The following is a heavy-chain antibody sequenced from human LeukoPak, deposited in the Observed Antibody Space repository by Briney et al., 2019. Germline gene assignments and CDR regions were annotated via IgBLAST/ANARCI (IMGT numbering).Heavy chain of an antibody. CDR2: INPSGGST. D-gene: IGHD3-22*01. V-gene: IGHV1-46*01. J-gene: IGHJ4*02. CDR1: GYTFTSYY. CDR3: ARARAYYYDYSGMGY. Sequence: ASVKVSCKASGYTFTSYYMHWVRQAPGQGLEWMGIINPSGGSTSYAQKFQGRVTMTRDTSTSTVNMELSSLRSEDTAVYYCARARAYYYDYSGMGYWGQGTLVTVSS.